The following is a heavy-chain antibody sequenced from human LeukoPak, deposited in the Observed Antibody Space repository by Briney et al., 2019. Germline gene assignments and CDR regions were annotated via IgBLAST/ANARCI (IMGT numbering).Heavy chain of an antibody. J-gene: IGHJ5*02. CDR2: ISADGTVK. V-gene: IGHV3-11*01. Sequence: GGSLRLSCAASGFILTDYYMSWIRQAPGKGLEWVSYISADGTVKYYRDSVKGRFTISRDNAKNSLYLQMNSLRAEDTALYFCARQYCSRTSCRFDPWGQGTLVTVSS. D-gene: IGHD2-2*01. CDR1: GFILTDYY. CDR3: ARQYCSRTSCRFDP.